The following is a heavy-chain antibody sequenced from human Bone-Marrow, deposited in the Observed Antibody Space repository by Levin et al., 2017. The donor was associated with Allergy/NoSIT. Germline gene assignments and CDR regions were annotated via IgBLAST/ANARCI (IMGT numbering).Heavy chain of an antibody. CDR1: GYSFTSYW. Sequence: KVSCKGSGYSFTSYWIGWVRQMPGKGLEWMGIIYPGDSDTRYSPSFQGQVTISADKSISTAYLQWSSLKASDTAMYYCARLSGSGYYYYYYYGMDVWGQGTTVTVSS. CDR3: ARLSGSGYYYYYYYGMDV. D-gene: IGHD3-22*01. V-gene: IGHV5-51*01. J-gene: IGHJ6*02. CDR2: IYPGDSDT.